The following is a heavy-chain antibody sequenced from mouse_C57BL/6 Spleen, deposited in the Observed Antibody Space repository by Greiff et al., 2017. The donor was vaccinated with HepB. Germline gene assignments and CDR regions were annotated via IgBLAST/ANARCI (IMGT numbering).Heavy chain of an antibody. CDR2: IYPGSGST. V-gene: IGHV1-55*01. Sequence: QVQLQQPGAELVKPGASVKMSCKASGYTFTSYWITWVKQRPGQGLEWIGDIYPGSGSTNYNEKFKSKATLTVDTSSSTAYMQLSSLTSEDSAVYYCARRENGYSYWYFDVWGTGTTVTVSS. J-gene: IGHJ1*03. CDR1: GYTFTSYW. CDR3: ARRENGYSYWYFDV. D-gene: IGHD2-3*01.